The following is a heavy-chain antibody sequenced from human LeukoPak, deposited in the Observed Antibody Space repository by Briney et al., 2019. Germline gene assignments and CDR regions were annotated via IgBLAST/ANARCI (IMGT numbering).Heavy chain of an antibody. J-gene: IGHJ4*02. CDR3: ARYYDSSGYYYSGENY. D-gene: IGHD3-22*01. Sequence: PSETLSLTCAFYGGSFSGYYRSWIRQPPGKGLEWTGEINHSGSTNYNPSLKSRVTISVDTSKNQFSLKQSSVTAADTAVYYCARYYDSSGYYYSGENYWGQGTLVTVSS. CDR2: INHSGST. CDR1: GGSFSGYY. V-gene: IGHV4-34*01.